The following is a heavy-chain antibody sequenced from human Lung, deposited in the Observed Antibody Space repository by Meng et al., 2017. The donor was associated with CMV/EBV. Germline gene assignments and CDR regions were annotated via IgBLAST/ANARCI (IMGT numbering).Heavy chain of an antibody. D-gene: IGHD2-2*02. CDR2: IYSGGRST. CDR1: GFTFSDFA. J-gene: IGHJ4*02. Sequence: GESXKISCAASGFTFSDFAMSWVRQAPGKGLEWVSVIYSGGRSTSYADSVKGRFTISRDNSKNTLYLQMNRLRADDTAVYYCAKMYCGTTSCYIFDFWGLGXLVTVSS. CDR3: AKMYCGTTSCYIFDF. V-gene: IGHV3-23*03.